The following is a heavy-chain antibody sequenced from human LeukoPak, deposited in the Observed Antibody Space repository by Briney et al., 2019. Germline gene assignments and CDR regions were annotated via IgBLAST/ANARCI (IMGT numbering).Heavy chain of an antibody. CDR2: IYYSGST. D-gene: IGHD3-22*01. Sequence: KPSETLSLTCTVSGGSISTFYWTWIRQAPGKGLEYIGYIYYSGSTNYNPSLKSRVTISVDTSKNQFSLRLSSVTAADTAVYFCARYDYDTSAYHDAFDIWGQGTMVTVSS. J-gene: IGHJ3*02. CDR3: ARYDYDTSAYHDAFDI. V-gene: IGHV4-59*01. CDR1: GGSISTFY.